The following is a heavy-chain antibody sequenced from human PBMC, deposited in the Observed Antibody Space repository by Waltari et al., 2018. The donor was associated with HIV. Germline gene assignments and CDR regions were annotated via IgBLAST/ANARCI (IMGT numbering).Heavy chain of an antibody. Sequence: EVQLVESGGDLVQPGGSLRLSCAASGLIFSNFWINWVRQAPGKGLEWVANIKEDGTEKYYADSVRGRFTIFRDSSKNSFYLQLNSLRAEDTAVYYCATGRALDYWGQGTLVTVSS. CDR1: GLIFSNFW. J-gene: IGHJ4*02. CDR2: IKEDGTEK. V-gene: IGHV3-7*03. CDR3: ATGRALDY.